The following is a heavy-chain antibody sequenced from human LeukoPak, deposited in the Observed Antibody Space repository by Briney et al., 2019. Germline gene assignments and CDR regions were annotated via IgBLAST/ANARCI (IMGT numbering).Heavy chain of an antibody. V-gene: IGHV3-23*01. CDR2: FSASGGST. CDR3: AKGRNTYYLDNSGYAFAY. CDR1: GFTFSNYA. D-gene: IGHD3-22*01. Sequence: GGSLRLSWAASGFTFSNYALSWVRQPPGKGLEWVSAFSASGGSTFYAASVKGRFTISRDNSKNTLYLQMDSLRAEDTAVYYCAKGRNTYYLDNSGYAFAYWGQGTLVTVSS. J-gene: IGHJ4*02.